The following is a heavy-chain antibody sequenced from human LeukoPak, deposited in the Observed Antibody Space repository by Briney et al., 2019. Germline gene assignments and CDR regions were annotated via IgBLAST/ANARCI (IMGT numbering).Heavy chain of an antibody. CDR3: ARGHITYYYDSSGYYYGYYFDY. D-gene: IGHD3-22*01. Sequence: PGGSLRLSCAASGFTFSNYNMNWVHQPPGKGLEWIGEINHSGSTNYNPSLKSRVTISVDTSKNQFSLKLSSVTAADTAVYYCARGHITYYYDSSGYYYGYYFDYWGQGTLVTVSS. CDR1: GFTFSNYN. J-gene: IGHJ4*02. CDR2: INHSGST. V-gene: IGHV4-34*01.